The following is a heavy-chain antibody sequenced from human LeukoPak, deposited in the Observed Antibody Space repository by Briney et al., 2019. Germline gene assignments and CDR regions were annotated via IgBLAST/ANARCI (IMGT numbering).Heavy chain of an antibody. CDR3: ARSSIAARLGGNFDY. Sequence: APVKVSCKASGGTFSSYAISWVRQAPGQGLEWMGGIIPIFGTANYAQKFQGRVTITADESTSTAYMELSSLRSEDTAVYYCARSSIAARLGGNFDYWGQGTLVTVSS. V-gene: IGHV1-69*13. D-gene: IGHD6-6*01. CDR2: IIPIFGTA. J-gene: IGHJ4*02. CDR1: GGTFSSYA.